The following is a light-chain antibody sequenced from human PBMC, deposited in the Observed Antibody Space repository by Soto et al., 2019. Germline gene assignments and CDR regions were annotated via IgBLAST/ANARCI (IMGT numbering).Light chain of an antibody. Sequence: ERVLTPSLGVLFMSPGERATISCRASQSVSSSYLAWYQQKPGQAPRLLIYGASSRATGIPDRFSGSGSGTDFTLTISRLEPEDFAVYYCQQYGSLRTFGQVTKVDIK. J-gene: IGKJ1*01. CDR2: GAS. V-gene: IGKV3-20*01. CDR3: QQYGSLRT. CDR1: QSVSSSY.